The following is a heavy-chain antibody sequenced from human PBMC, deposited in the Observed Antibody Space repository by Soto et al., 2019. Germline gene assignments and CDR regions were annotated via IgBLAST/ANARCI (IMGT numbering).Heavy chain of an antibody. D-gene: IGHD2-2*01. Sequence: SVKVSCKAAGGTFSSYTISWVRQAPGQGLEWMGRIIPILGIANYAQKFQGRVTITADKSTSTAYMELSSLRSEDTAVYYCARGLGYCSSTSCRRKNWFDLWGQGTLVTVSS. CDR1: GGTFSSYT. CDR2: IIPILGIA. J-gene: IGHJ5*02. V-gene: IGHV1-69*02. CDR3: ARGLGYCSSTSCRRKNWFDL.